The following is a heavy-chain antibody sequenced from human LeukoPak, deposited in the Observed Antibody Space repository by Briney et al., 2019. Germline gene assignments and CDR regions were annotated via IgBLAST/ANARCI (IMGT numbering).Heavy chain of an antibody. CDR3: ARTYYYGSGSYSLFDY. J-gene: IGHJ4*02. D-gene: IGHD3-10*01. Sequence: SETLSLTCTVSGGSISSYYWSWIRQPPGKGLEWIGYIYYSGSTNYNPSLKSRVTISVDTSKNQFPLKLSSVTAADTAVYYCARTYYYGSGSYSLFDYWGQGTLVTVSS. V-gene: IGHV4-59*01. CDR2: IYYSGST. CDR1: GGSISSYY.